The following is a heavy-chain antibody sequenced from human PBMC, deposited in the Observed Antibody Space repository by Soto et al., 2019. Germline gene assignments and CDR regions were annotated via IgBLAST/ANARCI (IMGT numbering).Heavy chain of an antibody. J-gene: IGHJ6*02. CDR2: INTKFGET. Sequence: QVQLVQSGAEVKEPGDSVRVSCEASGYTFTAYYIHWVRQAPGQGLEWMGWINTKFGETTYAQDFQGRVSMTRDMSISTVYMELSRLTSDDTAIYYCARNMDYYYGRGSGNGHGVWGQGTTVTVFS. D-gene: IGHD3-10*02. CDR3: ARNMDYYYGRGSGNGHGV. V-gene: IGHV1-2*02. CDR1: GYTFTAYY.